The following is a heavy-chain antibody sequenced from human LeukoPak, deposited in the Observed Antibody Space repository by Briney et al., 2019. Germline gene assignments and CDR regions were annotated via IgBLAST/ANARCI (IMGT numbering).Heavy chain of an antibody. D-gene: IGHD6-13*01. J-gene: IGHJ5*02. CDR2: IIPIFGTA. CDR3: ARDRVRIAAAGTRRPNWFDP. V-gene: IGHV1-69*06. Sequence: GASVKVSCKASGGTFSSYAISWVRQAPGQGLEWMGGIIPIFGTANYAQKFQGRVTITADKSTSTAYMELSSLRSEDTAVYYCARDRVRIAAAGTRRPNWFDPWGQGTLVTVSS. CDR1: GGTFSSYA.